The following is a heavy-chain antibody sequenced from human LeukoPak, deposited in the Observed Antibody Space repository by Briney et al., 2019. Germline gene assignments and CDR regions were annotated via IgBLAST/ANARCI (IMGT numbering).Heavy chain of an antibody. CDR2: LYSGVST. J-gene: IGHJ4*02. Sequence: GGSLRLSCAASGFTVSSNYMSWVRQAPGKGLEWVSVLYSGVSTYYADSVKGRFTISRDNAKNSLYLQMNSLRADDTAVYYCARVQGGWYYFDYWGQGTLVTVSS. CDR3: ARVQGGWYYFDY. CDR1: GFTVSSNY. D-gene: IGHD2-15*01. V-gene: IGHV3-53*01.